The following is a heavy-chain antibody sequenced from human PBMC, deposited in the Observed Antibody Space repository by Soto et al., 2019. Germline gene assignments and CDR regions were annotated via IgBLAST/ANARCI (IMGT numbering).Heavy chain of an antibody. CDR3: ARDPHLAYYYYGMDV. CDR1: GYTFTSYY. V-gene: IGHV1-46*01. CDR2: INPSGGST. Sequence: ASVKVSCKASGYTFTSYYMHWVRQAPGQGLEWMGIINPSGGSTSYAQKFQGRVTMTRDTSTSTVYMELSSLRSEDTAVYYCARDPHLAYYYYGMDVWGQGTTVTVS. J-gene: IGHJ6*02.